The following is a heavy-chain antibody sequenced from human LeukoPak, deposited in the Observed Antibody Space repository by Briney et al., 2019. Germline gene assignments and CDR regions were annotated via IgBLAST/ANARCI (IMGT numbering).Heavy chain of an antibody. J-gene: IGHJ2*01. Sequence: ASVKVSCKASGYSFNVHGMTWVRQAPGQGLEWMGWISAYKGNTSYAAKFQGRVTMTTDTSTSTGYMELTSLRSDDTAVYYCARTLGGNYVEMATGVDLWGRGTLVTVS. CDR2: ISAYKGNT. CDR1: GYSFNVHG. CDR3: ARTLGGNYVEMATGVDL. D-gene: IGHD5-24*01. V-gene: IGHV1-18*04.